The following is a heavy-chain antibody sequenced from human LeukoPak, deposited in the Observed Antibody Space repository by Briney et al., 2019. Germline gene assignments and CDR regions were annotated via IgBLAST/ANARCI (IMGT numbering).Heavy chain of an antibody. J-gene: IGHJ3*02. V-gene: IGHV3-23*01. D-gene: IGHD3-3*01. CDR1: GFSFSIYA. Sequence: GGSLRLSCAASGFSFSIYAMSWVRQTPGKGLEWVSTISGSGGSTYYADSVKGRFTISRDNFKNTLYLQMNSLRAEDTVVYYCAKDGDSHAFDIWGEGTMVTVSS. CDR2: ISGSGGST. CDR3: AKDGDSHAFDI.